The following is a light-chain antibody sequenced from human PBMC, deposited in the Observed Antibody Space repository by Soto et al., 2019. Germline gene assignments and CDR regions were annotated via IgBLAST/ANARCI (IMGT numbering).Light chain of an antibody. CDR2: DVS. V-gene: IGLV2-14*01. Sequence: QSVLTQPASVSGSPGQSITISCTGTSSDVGGYNYVSWYQQHPGKAPKLMIYDVSNRPSGVSNRSSGSKSGNTASLTISGLQAEDEADYYCSSYTSSRNYVFGTGTKVTV. J-gene: IGLJ1*01. CDR1: SSDVGGYNY. CDR3: SSYTSSRNYV.